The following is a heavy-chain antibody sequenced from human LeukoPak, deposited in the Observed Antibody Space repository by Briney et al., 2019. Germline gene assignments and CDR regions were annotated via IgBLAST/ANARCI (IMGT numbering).Heavy chain of an antibody. D-gene: IGHD6-19*01. CDR2: ISWDGGST. CDR1: GFTFDDYT. CDR3: AKDAVAVAGSNYYYYMDV. V-gene: IGHV3-43*01. Sequence: GGSLRLSCAASGFTFDDYTMHWVRQAPGKGLEWVSLISWDGGSTYYADSVKGRFTISRDNSKNSLYLQVNSLRTEDTALYYCAKDAVAVAGSNYYYYMDVWGKGTTVTVSS. J-gene: IGHJ6*03.